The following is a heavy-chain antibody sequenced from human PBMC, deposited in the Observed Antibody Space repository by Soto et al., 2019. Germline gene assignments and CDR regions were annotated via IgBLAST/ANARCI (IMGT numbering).Heavy chain of an antibody. CDR1: GGTFSSSA. J-gene: IGHJ6*02. D-gene: IGHD2-15*01. CDR3: ATTYCSGGNCYSYYYGMDV. V-gene: IGHV1-69*13. Sequence: SVKGSCKAAGGTFSSSAICWVRQAPGQGLEWMGGIIPIFGPANYAQKFQGRVTLTADESTSTAYMELSSLRSEDTAVYYCATTYCSGGNCYSYYYGMDVWGQGTPVTVSS. CDR2: IIPIFGPA.